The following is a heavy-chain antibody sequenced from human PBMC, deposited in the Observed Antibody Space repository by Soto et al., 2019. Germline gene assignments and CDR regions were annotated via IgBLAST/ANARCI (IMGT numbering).Heavy chain of an antibody. V-gene: IGHV1-69*13. CDR1: GGTFSSYA. CDR2: IIPIFGTA. J-gene: IGHJ6*02. CDR3: ARLGVPTVTTYNGMDV. D-gene: IGHD4-17*01. Sequence: GASVKVSCKASGGTFSSYAISWARQAPGQGLEWMGGIIPIFGTANYAQKSQGRVTITADESTSTAYMELSSLRSEDTAVYYCARLGVPTVTTYNGMDVWGQGTTVTVSS.